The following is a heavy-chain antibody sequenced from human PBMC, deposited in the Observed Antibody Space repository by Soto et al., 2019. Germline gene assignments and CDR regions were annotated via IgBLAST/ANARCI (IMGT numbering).Heavy chain of an antibody. CDR1: GFTFSSYA. D-gene: IGHD2-8*01. CDR2: ISGSGGST. CDR3: AKISCTMTICPSYYYGMDV. V-gene: IGHV3-23*01. J-gene: IGHJ6*02. Sequence: GGSLRLSCAASGFTFSSYAMSWVRQAPGKGLEWVSAISGSGGSTYYADSVKGWFTISRDNSKNTLYLQMNGLRAEDTAVYYCAKISCTMTICPSYYYGMDVWGQGTTVTVSS.